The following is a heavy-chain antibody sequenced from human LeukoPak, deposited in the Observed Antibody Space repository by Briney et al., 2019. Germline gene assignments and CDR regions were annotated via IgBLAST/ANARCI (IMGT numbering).Heavy chain of an antibody. D-gene: IGHD2-15*01. CDR3: ARRTGYCSGGSCANWFDP. CDR2: MNPNSGNT. J-gene: IGHJ5*02. V-gene: IGHV1-8*01. Sequence: ASVKVSCKASGYTFTSYVINWVRQATGQGLEWMGWMNPNSGNTGYAQKFQGAVTMTRNTSISTAYLELRSLGSEDTALLYCARRTGYCSGGSCANWFDPWGEGTLGTVSS. CDR1: GYTFTSYV.